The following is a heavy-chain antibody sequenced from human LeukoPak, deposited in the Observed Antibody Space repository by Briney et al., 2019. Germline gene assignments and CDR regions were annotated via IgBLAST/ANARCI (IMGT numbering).Heavy chain of an antibody. D-gene: IGHD2-15*01. CDR2: ISSSVTTI. CDR1: GFTFSYYE. V-gene: IGHV3-48*03. CDR3: ARGGYCSGGICYSYNAFDV. Sequence: GGSLRLSCAASGFTFSYYEMNWARQAPGKGLEWVSYISSSVTTINYADSVKGWFTISRDNAKYSLYLQMNSLRAEDTAVYYCARGGYCSGGICYSYNAFDVWGQGTMVTVSS. J-gene: IGHJ3*01.